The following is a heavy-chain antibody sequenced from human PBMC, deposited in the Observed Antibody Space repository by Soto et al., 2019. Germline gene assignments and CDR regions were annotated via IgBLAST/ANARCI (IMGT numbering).Heavy chain of an antibody. CDR3: ASGTEFRYYDSSGYLDY. D-gene: IGHD3-22*01. V-gene: IGHV1-3*01. J-gene: IGHJ4*02. CDR2: INAGNGNT. CDR1: GYTFTSYA. Sequence: QVQLVQSGAEVKKPGASVKVSCKASGYTFTSYAMHWVRQAPGQRLEWMGWINAGNGNTKYSQKFQGRVTITRDTSASTAYRELSSLRSEDTAVYYCASGTEFRYYDSSGYLDYWGQGTLVTVSS.